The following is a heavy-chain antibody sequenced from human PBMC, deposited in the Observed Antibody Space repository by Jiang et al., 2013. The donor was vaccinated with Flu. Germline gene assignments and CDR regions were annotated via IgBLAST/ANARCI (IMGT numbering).Heavy chain of an antibody. J-gene: IGHJ2*01. CDR3: ARLYSSDWYDRWFFDL. Sequence: LLKPSETLSLTCTVSGGSISGYYWSWIRRPPGKGLEWIGYIDYSGSTNYNPSLKSRVAISVDTSKKQFSLRVTSATAADTAIYYCARLYSSDWYDRWFFDLWGRGTLVTVSS. V-gene: IGHV4-59*01. D-gene: IGHD6-13*01. CDR1: GGSISGYY. CDR2: IDYSGST.